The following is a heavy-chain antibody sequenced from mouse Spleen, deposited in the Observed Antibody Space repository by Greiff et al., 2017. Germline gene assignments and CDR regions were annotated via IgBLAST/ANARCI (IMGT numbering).Heavy chain of an antibody. CDR2: IWSGGST. CDR1: GFSLTSYG. V-gene: IGHV2-2*01. J-gene: IGHJ4*01. D-gene: IGHD2-3*01. CDR3: ARREDGYYDYYAMDY. Sequence: VKVVESGPGLVQPSQSLSITCTVSGFSLTSYGVHWVRESPGKGLEWLGVIWSGGSTDYNAAFISRLSISKDNSKSQVFFKMNSLQADDTAIYYCARREDGYYDYYAMDYWGQGTSVTVSS.